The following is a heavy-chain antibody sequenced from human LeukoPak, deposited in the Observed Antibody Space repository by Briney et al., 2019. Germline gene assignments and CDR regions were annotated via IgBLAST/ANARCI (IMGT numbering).Heavy chain of an antibody. CDR3: AGVRGASGSYYPY. CDR2: IKQDGSEK. J-gene: IGHJ4*02. V-gene: IGHV3-7*04. CDR1: GFSFSNCW. D-gene: IGHD3-10*01. Sequence: GGSLRLSCVASGFSFSNCWMGWVRQAPGKGLEWVANIKQDGSEKYYVDSVKGRFTISRDNAKNSLYLQMNSLSAEDTAVYYCAGVRGASGSYYPYWGQGTLVTVSS.